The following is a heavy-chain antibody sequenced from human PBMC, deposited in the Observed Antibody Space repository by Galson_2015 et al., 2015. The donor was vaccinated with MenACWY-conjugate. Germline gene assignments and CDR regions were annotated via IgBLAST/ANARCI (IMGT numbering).Heavy chain of an antibody. J-gene: IGHJ3*02. Sequence: SLRLSCEASGFTFRSYWMSWVRQAPGKGLEWVANINDEGGSEKYYEDSGKGRFSISRNNAKNSLYLQMSSLRAEDTAVYFCASESAAATNGSSFDIWGLGTMLTVSS. CDR3: ASESAAATNGSSFDI. D-gene: IGHD2-2*01. CDR1: GFTFRSYW. CDR2: INDEGGSEK. V-gene: IGHV3-7*01.